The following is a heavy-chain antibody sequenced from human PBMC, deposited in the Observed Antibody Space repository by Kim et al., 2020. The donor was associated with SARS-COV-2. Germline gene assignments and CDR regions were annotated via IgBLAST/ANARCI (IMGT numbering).Heavy chain of an antibody. D-gene: IGHD4-17*01. J-gene: IGHJ4*02. Sequence: SETLSLTCTVSGGSISSYYWSWIRQPPGKGLEWIGYIYYSGSTNYNPSLKSRVTISVDTSKNQFSLKLSSVTAADTAVYYCARQDYGDGHDYWGQGTLVTVFS. V-gene: IGHV4-59*08. CDR1: GGSISSYY. CDR3: ARQDYGDGHDY. CDR2: IYYSGST.